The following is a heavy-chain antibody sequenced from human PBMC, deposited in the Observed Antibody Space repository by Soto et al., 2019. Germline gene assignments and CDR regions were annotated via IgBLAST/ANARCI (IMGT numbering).Heavy chain of an antibody. CDR2: IIPIFGTA. D-gene: IGHD5-12*01. J-gene: IGHJ2*01. CDR1: GGTFSSYT. V-gene: IGHV1-69*12. CDR3: TRGNHRWLQLWYFDL. Sequence: QVQLVQSGAEVKKPGSSVTVSCKASGGTFSSYTISWVRQAPGQGLEWMGVIIPIFGTANYAQKFQGRVTSTADESTSTAYREWRRLRSEDTAVYYCTRGNHRWLQLWYFDLWGRGNLVTVSS.